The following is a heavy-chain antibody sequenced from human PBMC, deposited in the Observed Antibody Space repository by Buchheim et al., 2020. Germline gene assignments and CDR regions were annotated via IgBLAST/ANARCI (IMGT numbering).Heavy chain of an antibody. CDR3: ARDDRSSGSSNWFDP. CDR2: IYYSGTT. V-gene: IGHV4-30-4*01. J-gene: IGHJ5*02. D-gene: IGHD1-26*01. CDR1: GGSIRSGDNH. Sequence: QVQLQESGPGLVKPSQTLSLTRTVSGGSIRSGDNHWSWLRQAPGKGLEWIGTIYYSGTTYYNPSLKSRVITSVNTSNNPSSLKLSSVTAADTAVYYSARDDRSSGSSNWFDPWGQGTL.